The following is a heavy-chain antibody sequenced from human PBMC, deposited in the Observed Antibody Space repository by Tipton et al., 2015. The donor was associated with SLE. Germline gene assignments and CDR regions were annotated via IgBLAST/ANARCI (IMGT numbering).Heavy chain of an antibody. J-gene: IGHJ4*02. D-gene: IGHD3-22*01. Sequence: TLSLTCTVSGDSISSSSYYWGWIRQPPGKGLEWIGTFHYSGNTYFNPSLKSRVTISVDTSKNQFSLRLSSVTAADTAVYYCARDYYDSRGYTLFDYWGQGALVTVSS. CDR3: ARDYYDSRGYTLFDY. CDR2: FHYSGNT. V-gene: IGHV4-39*07. CDR1: GDSISSSSYY.